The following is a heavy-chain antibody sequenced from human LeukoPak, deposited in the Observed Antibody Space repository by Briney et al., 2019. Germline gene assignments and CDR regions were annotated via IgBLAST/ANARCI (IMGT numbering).Heavy chain of an antibody. CDR2: IYYSGNT. J-gene: IGHJ4*02. D-gene: IGHD3-3*01. V-gene: IGHV4-59*12. CDR1: GGSISSYY. CDR3: ARAGVTIFGVVISGLDY. Sequence: ETLSLTCTVSGGSISSYYWSWIRQPPGKGLEWIGYIYYSGNTNHNPSLKSRVTISVDTSKNQFSLKLSSVTAADTAVYYCARAGVTIFGVVISGLDYWGQGTLVTVSS.